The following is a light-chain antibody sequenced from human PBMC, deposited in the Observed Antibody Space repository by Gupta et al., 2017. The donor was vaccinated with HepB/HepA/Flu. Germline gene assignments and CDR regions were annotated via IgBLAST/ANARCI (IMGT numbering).Light chain of an antibody. J-gene: IGLJ2*01. V-gene: IGLV3-1*01. CDR1: KLGNNY. CDR3: QAWDNTTVI. Sequence: SYDLTQPPSVSVSPVQTASIPCSGSKLGNNYVCWYQQKPGQSPVLVIFEDNKRPSGIPERFSGSNSRNTATLTISGTQTIDEADYYCQAWDNTTVIFGGGTRLSVL. CDR2: EDN.